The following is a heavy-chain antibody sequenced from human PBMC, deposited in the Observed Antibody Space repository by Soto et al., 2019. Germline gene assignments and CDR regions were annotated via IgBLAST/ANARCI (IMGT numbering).Heavy chain of an antibody. CDR2: ISSSGAST. J-gene: IGHJ4*02. V-gene: IGHV3-23*01. CDR1: GFTFSSFD. D-gene: IGHD1-26*01. Sequence: EVQLLESGGGLVQPGGSLRLSCAASGFTFSSFDMSWVRQAPGKGLEWVSTISSSGASTDYADSVKGRFTISRDNSKNSLFLQMNSLRAEDTAVYYCAKRARDGNNSWSWAFDFWGQGTLVTVST. CDR3: AKRARDGNNSWSWAFDF.